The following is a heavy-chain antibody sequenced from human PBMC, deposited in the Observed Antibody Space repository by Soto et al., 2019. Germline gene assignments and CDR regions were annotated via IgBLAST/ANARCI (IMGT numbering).Heavy chain of an antibody. J-gene: IGHJ5*02. V-gene: IGHV4-59*01. D-gene: IGHD3-3*01. Sequence: QVQLQESGPGLVKPSETLSLTCTVSGGSISSYYWSWIRQPPGKGLEWIGYIYYSGSTNYNPSLKSRVTISVDTSKNQFSLKLSSVTAADTAVYYCARVRFLEDLTSRFDPWGQGTLVTVSS. CDR2: IYYSGST. CDR1: GGSISSYY. CDR3: ARVRFLEDLTSRFDP.